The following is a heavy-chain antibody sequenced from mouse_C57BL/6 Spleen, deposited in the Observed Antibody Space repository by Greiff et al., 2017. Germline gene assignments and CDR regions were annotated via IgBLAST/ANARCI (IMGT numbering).Heavy chain of an antibody. D-gene: IGHD3-2*02. CDR2: FSDGGSYI. CDR3: ARDPSPERQRRLRGDYFDY. J-gene: IGHJ2*01. V-gene: IGHV5-4*01. Sequence: EVQVVESGGGLVKPGGSLKLSCAASGFTFSSYAMSWVRQPPEKRLEWVATFSDGGSYIYSPDTVKGRFTISRDNAKNNLYLQMSHLRSEDTAMYYCARDPSPERQRRLRGDYFDYWGQGTTLTVSS. CDR1: GFTFSSYA.